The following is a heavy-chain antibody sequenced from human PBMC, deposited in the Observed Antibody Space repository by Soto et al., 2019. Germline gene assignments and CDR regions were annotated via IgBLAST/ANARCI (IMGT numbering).Heavy chain of an antibody. CDR1: GGSISSGGYY. CDR3: ARAEVVAATFWFDP. V-gene: IGHV4-31*03. Sequence: QVQLQESGPGLVKPSQTLSLTCTVSGGSISSGGYYWSWIRQHPGKGLEWIGYIYYSGSTYYNPSLKSRVTISVDTSKNQFSLKPSSVTAADTAVYYCARAEVVAATFWFDPWGQGTLVTVSS. D-gene: IGHD2-15*01. J-gene: IGHJ5*02. CDR2: IYYSGST.